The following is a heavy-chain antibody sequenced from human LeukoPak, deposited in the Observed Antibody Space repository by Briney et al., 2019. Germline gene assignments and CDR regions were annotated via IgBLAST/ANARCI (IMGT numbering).Heavy chain of an antibody. CDR1: GGSISSSSYY. Sequence: SETLSFTCTVSGGSISSSSYYWGWIRQPPGKGLERIGSIYYSGSTYYNPSLKSRVTISVDTSKNQFSLKLSSVTAADTAVYYCASPREDFWSGYYTVSYYFDYWGQGTLVTVSS. V-gene: IGHV4-39*01. CDR3: ASPREDFWSGYYTVSYYFDY. D-gene: IGHD3-3*01. J-gene: IGHJ4*02. CDR2: IYYSGST.